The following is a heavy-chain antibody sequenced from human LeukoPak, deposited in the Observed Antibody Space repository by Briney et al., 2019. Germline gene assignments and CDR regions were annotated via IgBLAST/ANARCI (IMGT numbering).Heavy chain of an antibody. D-gene: IGHD3-10*01. J-gene: IGHJ6*02. V-gene: IGHV1-2*02. Sequence: ASVKVSCKASEYTFTGSYMHWVRQAPGQGLEWMGWINPKSGGTNYAQKFQGRVTVTWDTSISAAYMELSRLRSDDMAVYYCARSPVGTRVRGGFYFYGMDVWGQGTTVTVSS. CDR2: INPKSGGT. CDR1: EYTFTGSY. CDR3: ARSPVGTRVRGGFYFYGMDV.